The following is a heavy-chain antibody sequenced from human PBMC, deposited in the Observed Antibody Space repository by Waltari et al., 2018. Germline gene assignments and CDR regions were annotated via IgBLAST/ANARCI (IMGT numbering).Heavy chain of an antibody. CDR3: ARDPSGYVNDAFDI. D-gene: IGHD5-12*01. CDR2: IYDSGST. CDR1: GGSISSHY. J-gene: IGHJ3*02. V-gene: IGHV4-59*11. Sequence: QVQLQESGPGLVKPSETLSLTCTVSGGSISSHYWSWIRQPPGKGLEWIGYIYDSGSTNYTPARRSRGTISVDTSKNQFSLKLSSVTAADTAVYYCARDPSGYVNDAFDIWGQGTMVTVSS.